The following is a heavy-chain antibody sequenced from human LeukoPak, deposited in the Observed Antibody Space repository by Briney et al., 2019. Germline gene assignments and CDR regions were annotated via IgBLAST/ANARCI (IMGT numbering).Heavy chain of an antibody. CDR2: KYYSGSA. CDR3: ARVAGRITMVRGVNDWFDP. Sequence: SETLSLTCNVSGVSVSDGRYYWTWIRQHPGKGLEWIGYKYYSGSAKYNPSLKSRLTISVDTSKNQFSLQLTSVTAADTAVYYCARVAGRITMVRGVNDWFDPWGQGTLVTVSS. CDR1: GVSVSDGRYY. V-gene: IGHV4-31*03. J-gene: IGHJ5*02. D-gene: IGHD3-10*01.